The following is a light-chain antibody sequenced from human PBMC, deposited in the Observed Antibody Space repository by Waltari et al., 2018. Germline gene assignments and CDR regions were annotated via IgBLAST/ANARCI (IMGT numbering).Light chain of an antibody. CDR2: DAS. V-gene: IGKV3-11*01. Sequence: ETVLTQSPATLSLSPGERATLSCRASEDVSIYLAWYQQKPGQAPRLLIYDASNRATGIPVRFSCSGSGTDFTLTISSLEPDDFAVYYCQQRSNWPITFGPGTKVDIK. J-gene: IGKJ3*01. CDR3: QQRSNWPIT. CDR1: EDVSIY.